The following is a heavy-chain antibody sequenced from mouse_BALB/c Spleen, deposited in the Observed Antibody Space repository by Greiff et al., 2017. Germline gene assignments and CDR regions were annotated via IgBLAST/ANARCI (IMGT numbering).Heavy chain of an antibody. D-gene: IGHD2-4*01. CDR1: GFTFSSYG. J-gene: IGHJ1*01. CDR3: ARPYDYDWYFDV. Sequence: EVQLVESGGDLVKPGGSLKLSCAASGFTFSSYGMSWVRQTPDKRLEWVATISSGGSYTYYPDSVKGRFTISRDNAKNTLYLQMSSLKSEDTAMYYCARPYDYDWYFDVWGAGATVTVSS. CDR2: ISSGGSYT. V-gene: IGHV5-6*01.